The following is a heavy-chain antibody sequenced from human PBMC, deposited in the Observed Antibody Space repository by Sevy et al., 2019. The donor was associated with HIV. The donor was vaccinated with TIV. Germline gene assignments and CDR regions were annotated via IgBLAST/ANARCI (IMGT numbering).Heavy chain of an antibody. Sequence: GGSLRLSCAASGFTFSGSAMHWVRQASGKGLEWVGRIRSKANSYATAYAASVKGRFTISRDDSKNTAYLQMNSLKTVDTAVYYCFSSGVAGTGGYKDQYYFDYWGQGTLVTVSS. CDR3: FSSGVAGTGGYKDQYYFDY. V-gene: IGHV3-73*01. D-gene: IGHD6-19*01. CDR2: IRSKANSYAT. CDR1: GFTFSGSA. J-gene: IGHJ4*02.